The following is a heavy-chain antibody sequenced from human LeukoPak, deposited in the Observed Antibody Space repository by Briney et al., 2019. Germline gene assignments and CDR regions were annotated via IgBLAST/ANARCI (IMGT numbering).Heavy chain of an antibody. J-gene: IGHJ4*02. CDR3: IVSMRGGPFDY. CDR2: IKQDGSEK. D-gene: IGHD1-26*01. Sequence: GGSLRLSCTASGFTFSTYAMSWVRQAPGKGLARVADIKQDGSEKSYVDSVKGRFTISRDNAKNSLYLQMNSLRDEDTAVYYCIVSMRGGPFDYWGQGALVTVSS. CDR1: GFTFSTYA. V-gene: IGHV3-7*02.